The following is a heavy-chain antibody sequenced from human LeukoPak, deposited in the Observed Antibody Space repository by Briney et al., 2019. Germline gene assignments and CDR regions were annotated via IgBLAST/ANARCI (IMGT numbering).Heavy chain of an antibody. V-gene: IGHV4-39*01. CDR2: IYYSGST. Sequence: SETLSLTCTVSGDSISSDYWGWIRQPPGKGLEWIGSIYYSGSTYYNPSLKSRVTISVDTSKNQFSLKLSSVTAADTAVYYCARQGTDFWSGYYYNWFDPWGQGTLVTVSS. CDR3: ARQGTDFWSGYYYNWFDP. CDR1: GDSISSDY. J-gene: IGHJ5*02. D-gene: IGHD3-3*01.